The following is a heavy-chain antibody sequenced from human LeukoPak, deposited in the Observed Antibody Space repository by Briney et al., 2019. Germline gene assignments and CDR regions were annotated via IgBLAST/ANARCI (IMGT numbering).Heavy chain of an antibody. CDR3: ARVKRVAVAEYYYYYGLDV. CDR1: GGSISSYW. D-gene: IGHD6-19*01. J-gene: IGHJ6*02. V-gene: IGHV4-4*07. CDR2: IYSSGST. Sequence: SETLSLTCTISGGSISSYWWSWIRQPAGKGLEWIGRIYSSGSTSYNPSLKSRVTMSVDTSKNQFSLKLSSVTAADTAVYYCARVKRVAVAEYYYYYGLDVWGQGTTVTVSS.